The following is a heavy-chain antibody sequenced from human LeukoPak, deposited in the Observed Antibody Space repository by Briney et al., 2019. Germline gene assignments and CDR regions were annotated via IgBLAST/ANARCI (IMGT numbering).Heavy chain of an antibody. V-gene: IGHV3-73*01. CDR3: ARDLWLQSHNYMDV. Sequence: GGSLRLSCAASGFTFSGSAMHWVRQASGKGLEWVGRIRSKANSYATAYAASVKGRFTISRDNAKNSLYLQMNSLRAEDTAVYYCARDLWLQSHNYMDVWGKGTTVTVSS. J-gene: IGHJ6*03. D-gene: IGHD5-24*01. CDR1: GFTFSGSA. CDR2: IRSKANSYAT.